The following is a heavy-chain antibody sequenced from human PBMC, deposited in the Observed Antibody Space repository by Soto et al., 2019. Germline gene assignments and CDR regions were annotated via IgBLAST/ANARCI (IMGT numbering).Heavy chain of an antibody. J-gene: IGHJ3*02. CDR1: EFTVSGHA. V-gene: IGHV3-23*01. D-gene: IGHD2-15*01. CDR2: ITADGGT. CDR3: GAHGVCSGGSCQDDGFAI. Sequence: EVQVLESGGGLVQPGGSLRLSCEGSEFTVSGHAMTWIRQAPGKGPEWVSTITADGGTYYADSVKGRFAMSRDTSENTLLLPMNGLGAEDKAAYYCGAHGVCSGGSCQDDGFAIRGQGTMVTVSS.